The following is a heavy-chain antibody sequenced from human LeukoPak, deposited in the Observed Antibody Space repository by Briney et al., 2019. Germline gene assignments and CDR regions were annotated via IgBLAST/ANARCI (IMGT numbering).Heavy chain of an antibody. CDR2: ISAYNGNT. CDR3: ASTQNSGSYPFDY. CDR1: GYTFSSYG. J-gene: IGHJ4*02. Sequence: ASVKVSCKASGYTFSSYGISWVRQAPGQGLEWMGWISAYNGNTNYAQKLQGRVSMTTDTSTSTAYMELRSLRSDDTAVYYCASTQNSGSYPFDYWGQGTLVTVSS. V-gene: IGHV1-18*01. D-gene: IGHD1-26*01.